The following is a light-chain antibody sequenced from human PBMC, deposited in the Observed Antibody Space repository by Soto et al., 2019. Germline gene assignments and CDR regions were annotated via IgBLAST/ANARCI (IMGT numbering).Light chain of an antibody. J-gene: IGKJ1*01. Sequence: DIQMTQSPSTLSASVGDRVTISCRASQTINRWLAWYQQKPGKAPKLLIYEASNLESGVPSRFSGSGSGTGFTLTISSLQPDDFATYYCQQYYNYMWTFGQGTKVDIK. V-gene: IGKV1-5*03. CDR2: EAS. CDR3: QQYYNYMWT. CDR1: QTINRW.